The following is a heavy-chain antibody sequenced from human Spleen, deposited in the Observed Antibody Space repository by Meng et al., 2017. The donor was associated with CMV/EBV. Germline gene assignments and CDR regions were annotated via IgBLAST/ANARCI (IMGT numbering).Heavy chain of an antibody. Sequence: GESLKISCAASGFNFNNYGMHWVRQAPGKGLEWVAVIWYDVNNKHYADSVKGRFTISRDNSKNTLYLQMNSLRAEDTAVYYCARDSHAGRYCSGGSCYDVYWGQGTLVTVSS. CDR1: GFNFNNYG. CDR3: ARDSHAGRYCSGGSCYDVY. CDR2: IWYDVNNK. J-gene: IGHJ4*02. D-gene: IGHD2-15*01. V-gene: IGHV3-33*01.